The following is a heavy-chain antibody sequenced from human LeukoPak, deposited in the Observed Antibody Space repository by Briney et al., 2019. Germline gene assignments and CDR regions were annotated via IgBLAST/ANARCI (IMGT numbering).Heavy chain of an antibody. D-gene: IGHD4-17*01. CDR2: IKQDGSEK. CDR1: GFTFSSYW. CDR3: ARGQTTMTN. V-gene: IGHV3-7*03. J-gene: IGHJ4*02. Sequence: PGGSLRLSCAASGFTFSSYWMSWVRQAPGKGLEWVANIKQDGSEKYYVDSVKGRFTISRDNAKNSLYLQMNSLRAEETAVYFCARGQTTMTNWGQGTLVTVSA.